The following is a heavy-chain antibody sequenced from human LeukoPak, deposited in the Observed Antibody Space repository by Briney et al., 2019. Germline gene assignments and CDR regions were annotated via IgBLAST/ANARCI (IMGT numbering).Heavy chain of an antibody. V-gene: IGHV4-59*08. J-gene: IGHJ6*02. CDR1: GGSISSYY. Sequence: PSETLSLTCTVSGGSISSYYWSWIRQPPGKGLEWIGYIYYSGSTNYNPSLKSRVTISVDTSKNQFSLKLSSVTAADTAVYYCARLLSSWYGDYYYYGVDVWGQGTTVTVSS. CDR3: ARLLSSWYGDYYYYGVDV. CDR2: IYYSGST. D-gene: IGHD6-13*01.